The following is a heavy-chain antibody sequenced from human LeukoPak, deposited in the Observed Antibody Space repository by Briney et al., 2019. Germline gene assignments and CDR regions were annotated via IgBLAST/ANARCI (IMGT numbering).Heavy chain of an antibody. CDR2: ISYDGSNK. D-gene: IGHD5-18*01. CDR1: GFTFSSCA. CDR3: ARDSDTAMGGFDY. V-gene: IGHV3-30-3*01. J-gene: IGHJ4*02. Sequence: GGSLRLSCAASGFTFSSCAMHWVRQAPGKWLEWVAVISYDGSNKYYADSVKGRFTISRDNSKNTLYLQMNSLRAEDTAVYYCARDSDTAMGGFDYWGQGTLVTVSS.